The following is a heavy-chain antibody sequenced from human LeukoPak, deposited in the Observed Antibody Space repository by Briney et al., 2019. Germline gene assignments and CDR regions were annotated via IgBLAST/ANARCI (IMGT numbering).Heavy chain of an antibody. CDR2: IKQDGSEK. V-gene: IGHV3-7*01. CDR3: ARLKRNGYYDSSGYYYFDY. Sequence: GGSLRLSCSASGFTFSNYWMSWVRQTAGKGLEWVANIKQDGSEKYYVDSVKGRFTISRDNAKNSLYLQMNSLRAEDTAVYYCARLKRNGYYDSSGYYYFDYWGQGTLVTVSS. J-gene: IGHJ4*02. CDR1: GFTFSNYW. D-gene: IGHD3-22*01.